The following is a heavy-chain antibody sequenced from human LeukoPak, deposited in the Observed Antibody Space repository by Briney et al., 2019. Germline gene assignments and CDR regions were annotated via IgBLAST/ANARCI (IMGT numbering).Heavy chain of an antibody. J-gene: IGHJ4*02. CDR2: IRYGGNNK. CDR1: GFIFSNYG. CDR3: ANEEDGDVVVVPSTTGH. Sequence: GGSLRLSCAASGFIFSNYGMHWVRQAPGKGLEWVAFIRYGGNNKYYADSVKGRLTISRDNSKNTLYLQMNSLGAEVTAVYYCANEEDGDVVVVPSTTGHWGQGTLVTVSS. D-gene: IGHD2-2*01. V-gene: IGHV3-30*02.